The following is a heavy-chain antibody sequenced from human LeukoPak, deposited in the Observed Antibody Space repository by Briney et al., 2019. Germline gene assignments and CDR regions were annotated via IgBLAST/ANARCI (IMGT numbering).Heavy chain of an antibody. V-gene: IGHV4-39*01. CDR3: ATRYSSSWRVDY. CDR1: GGSISSYY. D-gene: IGHD6-13*01. Sequence: SETLSLTCTVSGGSISSYYWGWIRQPPRKGLEWIGSIYYSGSTYYNPSLKSRVTISVDTSKNQFSLKVSSVTAADTAVYYCATRYSSSWRVDYWGQGTLVTVSS. CDR2: IYYSGST. J-gene: IGHJ4*02.